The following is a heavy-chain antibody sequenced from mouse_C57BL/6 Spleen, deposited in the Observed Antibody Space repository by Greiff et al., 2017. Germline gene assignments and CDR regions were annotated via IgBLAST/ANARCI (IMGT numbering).Heavy chain of an antibody. V-gene: IGHV1-22*01. J-gene: IGHJ4*01. Sequence: VQLQQSGPELVKPGASVKMSCKASGYTFTSYRMHWVKQRHGKGLEWIGYIYPKNGGTSYNQKFKGKATLTANKSSSTASMALCSLTSEVTAVYSSVKSYAYVWAMDYWGQGTSVTVSA. D-gene: IGHD2-2*01. CDR2: IYPKNGGT. CDR1: GYTFTSYR. CDR3: VKSYAYVWAMDY.